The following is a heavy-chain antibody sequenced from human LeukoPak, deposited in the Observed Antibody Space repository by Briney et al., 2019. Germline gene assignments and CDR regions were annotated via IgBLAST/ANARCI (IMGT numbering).Heavy chain of an antibody. D-gene: IGHD3-9*01. CDR3: ARARYVNSFYAFDI. CDR1: GGSISSYY. J-gene: IGHJ3*02. V-gene: IGHV4-59*01. CDR2: LSKSGNT. Sequence: SETLSLTCTVSGGSISSYYWSWIRRPPGKGLEWIGYLSKSGNTNYSPSLKSRVTIFGDTSKNQFFLKLSSVTAADTAVYYCARARYVNSFYAFDIWGQGTLVTVSS.